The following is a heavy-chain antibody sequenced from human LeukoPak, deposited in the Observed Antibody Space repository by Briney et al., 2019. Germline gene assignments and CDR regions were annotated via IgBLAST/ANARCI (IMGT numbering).Heavy chain of an antibody. Sequence: PGGSLRLSCAASGFTVSSNCMSWVRQAPGKGLEWVSVIYSGGSTYYADSVKGRFTISRDNSKNTLYLQMNSLRAEDTAVYYCARVARYAFDIWGQGTMVAVSS. CDR3: ARVARYAFDI. J-gene: IGHJ3*02. CDR1: GFTVSSNC. CDR2: IYSGGST. D-gene: IGHD5-12*01. V-gene: IGHV3-53*01.